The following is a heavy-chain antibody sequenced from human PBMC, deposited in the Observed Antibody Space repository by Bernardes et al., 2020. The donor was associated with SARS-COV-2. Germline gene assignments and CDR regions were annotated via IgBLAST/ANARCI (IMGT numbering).Heavy chain of an antibody. Sequence: GSLRLSCAASGFTFSSYWMSWVRQAPGKGLEWVANIKQDGSEKYYVDSVKGRFTISRDNAKNSLYLQMNSLRAEDTAVYYCASCHSSSWYFDYWVQGTLVTVSS. CDR1: GFTFSSYW. CDR2: IKQDGSEK. CDR3: ASCHSSSWYFDY. D-gene: IGHD6-13*01. V-gene: IGHV3-7*05. J-gene: IGHJ4*02.